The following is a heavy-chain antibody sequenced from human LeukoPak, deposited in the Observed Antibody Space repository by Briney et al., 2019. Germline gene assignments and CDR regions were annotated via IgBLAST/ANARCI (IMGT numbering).Heavy chain of an antibody. CDR2: ISYDGSIK. J-gene: IGHJ4*02. Sequence: TGGSLRLSCAASGFTFSSYGMHWVRQAPGKGLEWVAVISYDGSIKYYADSVKGRFTISRDNSKNTLYLQMNSLRAEDTAVYYCAKDLTLYGDFPYFDYWGQGTLVTVSS. D-gene: IGHD2-21*01. CDR1: GFTFSSYG. CDR3: AKDLTLYGDFPYFDY. V-gene: IGHV3-30*18.